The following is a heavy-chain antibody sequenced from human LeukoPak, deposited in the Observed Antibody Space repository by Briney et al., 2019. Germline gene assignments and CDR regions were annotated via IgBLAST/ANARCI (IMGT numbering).Heavy chain of an antibody. CDR1: GASITDAY. V-gene: IGHV4-59*03. CDR3: AKVKGGYFYALDS. J-gene: IGHJ4*02. D-gene: IGHD5-12*01. Sequence: PSETLSLTRNVSGASITDAYWSWLRQPPGKGLEWIGYIYYRGGTNYNPSLKSRVAISLDTSKNQFALSLSSVTAADTAVYYCAKVKGGYFYALDSWGQGTLVTVHS. CDR2: IYYRGGT.